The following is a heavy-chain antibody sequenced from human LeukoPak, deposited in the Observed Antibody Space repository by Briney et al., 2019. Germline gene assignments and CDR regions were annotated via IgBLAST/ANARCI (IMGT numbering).Heavy chain of an antibody. Sequence: SETLSLTCTVSGGSISSYYWSWIRQPPGKGLEWIGYIYYSGSTNYNPSLKSRVTISVDTSKNQFSLNLSSVTAADTAVYYCARGHIAVGINWFDPWGQGTLVTVSS. CDR1: GGSISSYY. J-gene: IGHJ5*02. V-gene: IGHV4-59*01. D-gene: IGHD6-19*01. CDR3: ARGHIAVGINWFDP. CDR2: IYYSGST.